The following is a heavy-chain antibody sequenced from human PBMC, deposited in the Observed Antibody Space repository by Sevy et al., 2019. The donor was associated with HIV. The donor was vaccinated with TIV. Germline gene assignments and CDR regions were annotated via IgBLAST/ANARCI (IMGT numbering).Heavy chain of an antibody. J-gene: IGHJ3*02. Sequence: GGSLRLSCAASGFTFSSYGMHWVRQAPGKGLEWVAVIWYDGSNKYYADSVKGRFTISRDNSKNTLYLQMNSLRARDTAVYYCARDLSFGYSSSWDAFDIWGQATMVTVSS. CDR2: IWYDGSNK. CDR3: ARDLSFGYSSSWDAFDI. CDR1: GFTFSSYG. D-gene: IGHD6-13*01. V-gene: IGHV3-33*01.